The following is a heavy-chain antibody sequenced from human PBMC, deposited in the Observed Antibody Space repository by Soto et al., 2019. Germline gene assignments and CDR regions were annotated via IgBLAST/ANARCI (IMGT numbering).Heavy chain of an antibody. CDR3: ARDLAVGWFDP. D-gene: IGHD2-2*01. Sequence: QVQLVQSGAEVKKPGASVKVSCKTSGYTFTSCSISWVRQAPGQGLEWMGWINVYNGNTKYAQNLQGRVTMTTDTSTSTAYMELRSLRSDDTAVYYCARDLAVGWFDPWGQGTLVTVSS. V-gene: IGHV1-18*01. J-gene: IGHJ5*02. CDR1: GYTFTSCS. CDR2: INVYNGNT.